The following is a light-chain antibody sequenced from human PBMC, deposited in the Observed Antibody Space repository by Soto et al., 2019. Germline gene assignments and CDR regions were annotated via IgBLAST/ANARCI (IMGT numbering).Light chain of an antibody. CDR1: QSVSNNY. V-gene: IGKV3-20*01. J-gene: IGKJ1*01. Sequence: EIVLTQSQSTLSLSPGERATLSCMASQSVSNNYLAWYQQKPGQAPRLLIYGASNRATGIPDRFSGSGSGTDFTLTISRLEPEDFAVYYCQQYGSSGTFGQGTKVDI. CDR3: QQYGSSGT. CDR2: GAS.